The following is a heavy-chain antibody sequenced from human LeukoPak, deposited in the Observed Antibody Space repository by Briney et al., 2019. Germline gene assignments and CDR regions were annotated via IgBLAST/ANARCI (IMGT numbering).Heavy chain of an antibody. V-gene: IGHV3-30*03. CDR2: ISYDGSNK. D-gene: IGHD5-12*01. Sequence: TGGSLRLSCAASGFTLSSYDMHWVRQAPGKGLEWVAVISYDGSNKYYADSVKGRFTISRDNSKNSLYLQMNSLRAEDTAVYYCARGPSGYHNTGGQGTLVTVSS. J-gene: IGHJ4*02. CDR3: ARGPSGYHNT. CDR1: GFTLSSYD.